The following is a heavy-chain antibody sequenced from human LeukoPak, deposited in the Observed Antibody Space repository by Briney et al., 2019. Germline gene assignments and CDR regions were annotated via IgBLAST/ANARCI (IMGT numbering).Heavy chain of an antibody. CDR3: ARVVESYYYDSSGVFDY. CDR2: IKQDGSEK. J-gene: IGHJ4*02. V-gene: IGHV3-7*01. Sequence: GGSLRLSCAASGFTFSIYWMSWVRQAPGKGLEWVANIKQDGSEKYYVDSVKGRFTISRDNAKNSLYLQMNSLRAEDTAVYYCARVVESYYYDSSGVFDYWGQGTLVTVSS. CDR1: GFTFSIYW. D-gene: IGHD3-22*01.